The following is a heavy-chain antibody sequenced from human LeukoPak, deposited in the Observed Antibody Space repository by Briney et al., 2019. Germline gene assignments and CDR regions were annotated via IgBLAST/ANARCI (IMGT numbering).Heavy chain of an antibody. J-gene: IGHJ4*02. CDR1: GFTFSSYA. D-gene: IGHD6-13*01. CDR3: AKVFRGAATLMGGY. Sequence: GGSLRLSCAASGFTFSSYAMSWVRQAPGKGLEWVSGTSASGGSTYYADSVKGRFTISRDNSKNTLYLQMNSLRAEDTAVYYCAKVFRGAATLMGGYWGQGTLVTVSS. CDR2: TSASGGST. V-gene: IGHV3-23*01.